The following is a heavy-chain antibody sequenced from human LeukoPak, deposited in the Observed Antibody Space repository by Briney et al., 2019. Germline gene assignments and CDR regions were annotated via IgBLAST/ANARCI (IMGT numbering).Heavy chain of an antibody. CDR2: VHHSGRT. D-gene: IGHD6-6*01. CDR1: GYSISSDYY. V-gene: IGHV4-38-2*02. CDR3: ARGRPARVYYYYYMDV. J-gene: IGHJ6*03. Sequence: SETLSLTCTVSGYSISSDYYWGWIRQPPGKGLEWIGSVHHSGRTYYNPSLKSRVTISVDTSKNQFSLKLSSVTAADTAVYYCARGRPARVYYYYYMDVWGKGTTVTVSS.